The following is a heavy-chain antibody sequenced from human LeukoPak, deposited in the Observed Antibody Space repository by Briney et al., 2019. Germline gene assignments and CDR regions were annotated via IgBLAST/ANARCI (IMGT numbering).Heavy chain of an antibody. J-gene: IGHJ3*02. Sequence: SETLSLTCAVYGGSFSGYYWSWIRQPPGKGLEWIGEINHSGSTNYNPSLKSRVTISVDMFYNQFSLKLSSVTAADTAVYYCAGTYYFDSSGPYFGGNGFDIWGQGTMVTVSS. CDR1: GGSFSGYY. CDR2: INHSGST. D-gene: IGHD3-22*01. V-gene: IGHV4-34*01. CDR3: AGTYYFDSSGPYFGGNGFDI.